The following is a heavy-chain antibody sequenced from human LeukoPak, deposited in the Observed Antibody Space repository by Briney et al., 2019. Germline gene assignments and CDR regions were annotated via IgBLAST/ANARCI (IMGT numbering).Heavy chain of an antibody. CDR2: IIPIFGTA. Sequence: ASVEVSCKASGGTFSSYAISWVRQAPGQGLEWMGGIIPIFGTANYAQKFQGRVTITADKSTSTAYMELSSLRSEDTAVYYCARVGCSGGSCHSWFDYWGQGTLVTVSS. D-gene: IGHD2-15*01. J-gene: IGHJ4*02. V-gene: IGHV1-69*06. CDR1: GGTFSSYA. CDR3: ARVGCSGGSCHSWFDY.